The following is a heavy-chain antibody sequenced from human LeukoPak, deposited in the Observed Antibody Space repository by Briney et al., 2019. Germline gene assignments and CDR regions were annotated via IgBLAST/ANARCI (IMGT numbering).Heavy chain of an antibody. J-gene: IGHJ3*02. CDR2: IKQDGSEK. Sequence: GGSLRLSCAASGFTFSSYWMSWVRQAPGKGLEWVANIKQDGSEKYYVDSVKGRFTISRDNAKNSLYLQMNSLRAEDTAVYYCARGLEYSSYDAFDIWGQGTMVTVSS. D-gene: IGHD6-6*01. CDR3: ARGLEYSSYDAFDI. V-gene: IGHV3-7*01. CDR1: GFTFSSYW.